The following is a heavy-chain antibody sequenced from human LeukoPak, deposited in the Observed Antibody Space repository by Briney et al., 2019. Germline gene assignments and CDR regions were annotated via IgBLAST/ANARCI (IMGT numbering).Heavy chain of an antibody. CDR3: ARFLGGSYGMDV. D-gene: IGHD1-26*01. CDR2: INPNSGGT. Sequence: ASVKVSCKASGYTFTGYYMHWVRQAPGQGLEWMGWINPNSGGTNYAQKFQGWVTITRDTSASTAYMELSSLRSEDTAVYYCARFLGGSYGMDVWGQGTTVTVSS. CDR1: GYTFTGYY. V-gene: IGHV1-2*04. J-gene: IGHJ6*02.